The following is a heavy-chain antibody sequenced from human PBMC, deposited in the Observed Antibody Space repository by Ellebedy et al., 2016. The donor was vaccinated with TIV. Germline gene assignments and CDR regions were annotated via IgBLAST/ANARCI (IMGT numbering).Heavy chain of an antibody. CDR3: ATSAFYSRWYYFDY. D-gene: IGHD6-13*01. Sequence: GEPLKISCKGSGYSFTNYWIGWVRHMPGKGLEWMGIIYPGDSDTRYSPSFQGQVTISVDKSMSTAYLQWGSLKASDTAMYYCATSAFYSRWYYFDYWGQGTLVTVSS. J-gene: IGHJ4*02. CDR2: IYPGDSDT. V-gene: IGHV5-51*01. CDR1: GYSFTNYW.